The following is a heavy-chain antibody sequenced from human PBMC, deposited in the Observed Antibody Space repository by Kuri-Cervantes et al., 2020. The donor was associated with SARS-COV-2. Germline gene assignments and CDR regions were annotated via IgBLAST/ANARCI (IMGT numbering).Heavy chain of an antibody. V-gene: IGHV4-59*12. J-gene: IGHJ5*02. CDR3: ARGRIAAAANNWFDP. D-gene: IGHD6-13*01. Sequence: GSLRLSCTVSGGSISSYYWSWIRQPPGKGLEWIGYIYYSGSTNYNPSLKSRVTISVDTSKNQFSLKLSSVTAADTAVYYCARGRIAAAANNWFDPWGQGTLVTVSS. CDR2: IYYSGST. CDR1: GGSISSYY.